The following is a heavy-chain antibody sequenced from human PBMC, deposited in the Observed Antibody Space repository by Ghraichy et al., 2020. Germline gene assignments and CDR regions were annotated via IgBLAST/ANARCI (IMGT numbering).Heavy chain of an antibody. J-gene: IGHJ5*02. CDR1: GGSISSYY. CDR3: ARAAEELLWFGELRGNWFDP. D-gene: IGHD3-10*01. Sequence: SETLSLTCTVSGGSISSYYWSWIRQPPGKGLEWIGYIYYSGSTNYNPSLKSRVTISVDTSKNQFSLKLSSVTAADTAVYYCARAAEELLWFGELRGNWFDPWGQGTLVTVSS. V-gene: IGHV4-59*01. CDR2: IYYSGST.